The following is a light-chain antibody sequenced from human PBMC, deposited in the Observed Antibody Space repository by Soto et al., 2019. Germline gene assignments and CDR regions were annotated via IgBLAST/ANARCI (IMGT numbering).Light chain of an antibody. J-gene: IGLJ1*01. V-gene: IGLV2-14*01. Sequence: QSVLTQPASVSGSPGQSITISCTGTSNDVGGSNFVSWYQQHPGKAPKLMIYEVSNRPSGVSNRFSGSKSGNTASLTISGLQAEDEADYYCNSYTINSTPYVFGTGTKVTVL. CDR1: SNDVGGSNF. CDR2: EVS. CDR3: NSYTINSTPYV.